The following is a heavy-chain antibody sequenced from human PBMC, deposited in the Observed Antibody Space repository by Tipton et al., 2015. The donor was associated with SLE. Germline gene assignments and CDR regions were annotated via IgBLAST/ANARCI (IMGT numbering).Heavy chain of an antibody. CDR1: GFTVSSNY. CDR2: IYSGGST. V-gene: IGHV3-53*01. Sequence: SLRLSCAASGFTVSSNYMSWVRQAPGKGLEWVSVIYSGGSTYYADSVKGRFTISRDNSKNTLYLQMNCLRAEDTAVYYCARDRSGPTDYYYYYYMDVWGKGTTVTVSS. CDR3: ARDRSGPTDYYYYYYMDV. J-gene: IGHJ6*03.